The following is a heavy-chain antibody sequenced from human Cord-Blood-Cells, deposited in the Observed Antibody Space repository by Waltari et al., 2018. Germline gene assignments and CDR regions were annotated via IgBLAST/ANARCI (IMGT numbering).Heavy chain of an antibody. D-gene: IGHD3-10*01. CDR2: IYYSGST. V-gene: IGHV4-59*01. J-gene: IGHJ4*02. CDR3: ARFGDYFDY. CDR1: GGSISSYY. Sequence: QVQLQESDPGLVKPSETLSLTCTVSGGSISSYYWSWIRQPPGKGLEWIGYIYYSGSTNYNPSLKSRVTISVDTSKNQFSLKLSSVTAADTAVYYCARFGDYFDYWGQGTLVTVSS.